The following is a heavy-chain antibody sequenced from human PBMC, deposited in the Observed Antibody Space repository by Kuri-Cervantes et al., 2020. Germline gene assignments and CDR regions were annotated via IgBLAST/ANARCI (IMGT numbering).Heavy chain of an antibody. CDR1: GFTFSSYA. CDR3: ARARGVIMDY. CDR2: ISYDGSNK. J-gene: IGHJ4*02. V-gene: IGHV3-30-3*01. Sequence: GGSLRLSCAASGFTFSSYAMHWVRQAPGKGLEWVAVISYDGSNKYHADSVKGRFTISRDNSKNTLYLQMNSLRAEDTAVYHCARARGVIMDYWGQGTLVTVSS. D-gene: IGHD3-10*01.